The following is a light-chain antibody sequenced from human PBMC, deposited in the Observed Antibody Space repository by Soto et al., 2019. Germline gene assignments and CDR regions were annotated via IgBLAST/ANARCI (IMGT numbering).Light chain of an antibody. Sequence: EIVLTQSPGTLSLYPGERATLSCRASQSVSSSYLAWYQQKPGQAPRLLIYGASSRATGIPDRFSGSGSGTDFTLTISRLEPEDFAVYYCQQYGSSRDTFGQGTKLEIK. CDR2: GAS. CDR1: QSVSSSY. V-gene: IGKV3-20*01. J-gene: IGKJ2*01. CDR3: QQYGSSRDT.